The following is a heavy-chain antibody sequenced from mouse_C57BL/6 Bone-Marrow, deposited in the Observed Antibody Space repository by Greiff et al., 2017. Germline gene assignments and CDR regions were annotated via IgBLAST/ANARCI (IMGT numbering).Heavy chain of an antibody. CDR1: GFSLTSYG. Sequence: QVHVKQSGPGLVQPSQSLSITCTVSGFSLTSYGVHWVRQSPGKGLEWLGVIWSGGSTDYNAAFISRLSISKDNSKSQVFFKMNSLQADDTAIYYCARPVYYGSSYAMDYWGQGTSVTVSS. D-gene: IGHD1-1*01. CDR3: ARPVYYGSSYAMDY. CDR2: IWSGGST. V-gene: IGHV2-2*01. J-gene: IGHJ4*01.